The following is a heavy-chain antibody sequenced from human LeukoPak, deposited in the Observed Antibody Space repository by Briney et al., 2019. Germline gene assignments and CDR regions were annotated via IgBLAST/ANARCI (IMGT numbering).Heavy chain of an antibody. J-gene: IGHJ4*02. CDR1: GGSISSYY. V-gene: IGHV4-59*01. CDR2: IYYTGST. CDR3: ARGGSKQEY. Sequence: PSETLSLTCTVSGGSISSYYRSWIRQPPGKGLEWIGYIYYTGSTNYNPSLTSRVTISVDTSKNQFSLKLSSVTAADTAVYYCARGGSKQEYWGQGTLVSVSS. D-gene: IGHD2-15*01.